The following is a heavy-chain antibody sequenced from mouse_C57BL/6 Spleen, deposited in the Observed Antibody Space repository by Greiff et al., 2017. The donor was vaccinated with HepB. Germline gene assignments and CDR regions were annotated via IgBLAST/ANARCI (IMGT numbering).Heavy chain of an antibody. D-gene: IGHD1-1*01. CDR1: GYTFTDYE. J-gene: IGHJ2*01. CDR2: IDPETGGT. V-gene: IGHV1-15*01. CDR3: TGTTVVFRYYFDY. Sequence: QVQLQQSGAELVRPGASVTLSCKAPGYTFTDYEMHWVKQTPVHGLEWIGAIDPETGGTAYNQKFKGKAILTADKSSSTAYMELRSLTSEDSAVYYCTGTTVVFRYYFDYWGQGTTLTVSS.